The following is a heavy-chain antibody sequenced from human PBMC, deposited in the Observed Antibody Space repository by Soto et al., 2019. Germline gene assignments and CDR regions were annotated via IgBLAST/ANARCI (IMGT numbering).Heavy chain of an antibody. Sequence: QVQLVQSGAEVKKPGASVKVSCKASGYTFTSYDINWVRQATGQGFEYLGWMNPNSGNTGYVKKFQGRVTMTRDTSMSPAHMELSSLRSEDTTVYYCGRGINYGEYSRCFDPWGPGTLGTVSS. D-gene: IGHD3-10*01. CDR3: GRGINYGEYSRCFDP. V-gene: IGHV1-8*01. CDR1: GYTFTSYD. J-gene: IGHJ5*02. CDR2: MNPNSGNT.